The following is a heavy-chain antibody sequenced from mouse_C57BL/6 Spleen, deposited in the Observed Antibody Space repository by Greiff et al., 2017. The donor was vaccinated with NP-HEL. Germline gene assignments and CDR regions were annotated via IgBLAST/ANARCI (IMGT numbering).Heavy chain of an antibody. CDR2: IDPENGDT. J-gene: IGHJ2*01. CDR1: GFNIKDDY. D-gene: IGHD2-10*02. V-gene: IGHV14-4*01. CDR3: TTGYGDY. Sequence: EVKLVESGAELVRPGASVKLSCTASGFNIKDDYMHWVKQRPEQGLEWIGWIDPENGDTEYASKFQGKATITADTSSNTAYLQLSSLTSEDTAVYYCTTGYGDYWGQGTTLTVSS.